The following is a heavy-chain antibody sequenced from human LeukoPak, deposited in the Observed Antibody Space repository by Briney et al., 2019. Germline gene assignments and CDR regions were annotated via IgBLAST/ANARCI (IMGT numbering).Heavy chain of an antibody. CDR2: IPSGGTYE. Sequence: GKSLRLSCAASGFTFSNYAMHWVRQAPGKELEWVSLIPSGGTYEYYADSVKGRFTISRDNSKNTLYLQLNSLRAEDTAVYYCARDSTYYYDSGSSGPHYFDNWGQGTLVTVSS. J-gene: IGHJ4*02. CDR3: ARDSTYYYDSGSSGPHYFDN. V-gene: IGHV3-30*01. CDR1: GFTFSNYA. D-gene: IGHD3-10*01.